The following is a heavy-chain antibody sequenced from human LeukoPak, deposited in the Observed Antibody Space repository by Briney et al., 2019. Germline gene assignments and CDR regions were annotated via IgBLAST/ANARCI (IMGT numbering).Heavy chain of an antibody. CDR2: IYTSGST. D-gene: IGHD3-22*01. J-gene: IGHJ5*02. Sequence: SPTLSLTCTVSGGSISSGSYYWSWIRQPAGKGLEWIGRIYTSGSTNYNPSLKSRVTISVDTSKNQFSLKLSSVTAADTAVYYCARDSSGYNWFDPWGQGTLVTVSS. CDR1: GGSISSGSYY. V-gene: IGHV4-61*02. CDR3: ARDSSGYNWFDP.